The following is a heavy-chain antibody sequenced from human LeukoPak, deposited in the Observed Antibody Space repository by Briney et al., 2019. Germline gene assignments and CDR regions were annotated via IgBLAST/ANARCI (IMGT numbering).Heavy chain of an antibody. J-gene: IGHJ4*02. V-gene: IGHV3-30*02. CDR2: IRYDGSNK. CDR1: GFTFSSYG. Sequence: TGGSLRLSCAASGFTFSSYGMHWVRQAPGKGLEWVAFIRYDGSNKYYADSVKGRFTISRDNSKNTLYQQMNSLRAEDTAVYYCAKDPYRIAVAGTGPDYWGQGTLVTVSS. D-gene: IGHD6-19*01. CDR3: AKDPYRIAVAGTGPDY.